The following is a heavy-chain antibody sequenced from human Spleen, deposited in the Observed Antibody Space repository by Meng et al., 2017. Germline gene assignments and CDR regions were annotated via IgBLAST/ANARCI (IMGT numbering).Heavy chain of an antibody. J-gene: IGHJ4*02. CDR1: GGSISSYY. CDR3: ARVIYGDYLYFDY. D-gene: IGHD4-17*01. V-gene: IGHV4-59*01. Sequence: GSLRLSCTVSGGSISSYYWSWIRQPPGKGLEWIGYIYYSGSTNYNPSLKSRVTISVDTSKNQFSLKLSSVTAADTAVYYCARVIYGDYLYFDYWGQGTLVTVSS. CDR2: IYYSGST.